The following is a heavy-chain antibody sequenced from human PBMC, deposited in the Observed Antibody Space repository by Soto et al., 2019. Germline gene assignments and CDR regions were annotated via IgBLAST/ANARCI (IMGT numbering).Heavy chain of an antibody. J-gene: IGHJ4*02. CDR3: AREAAAGTLDY. D-gene: IGHD6-13*01. CDR2: ISAYNGNT. V-gene: IGHV1-18*01. Sequence: QVQLVQSGAEVKKPGASVKVSCKASGYTFTSYGISWARQAPGQGLEWMGWISAYNGNTNYAQKLQGRVTMTTDTTTSTADRELRSLRSDATAVYYCAREAAAGTLDYWGQGTLVTVPS. CDR1: GYTFTSYG.